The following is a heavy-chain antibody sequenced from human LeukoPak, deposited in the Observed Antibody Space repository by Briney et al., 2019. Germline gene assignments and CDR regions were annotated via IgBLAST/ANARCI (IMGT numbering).Heavy chain of an antibody. J-gene: IGHJ6*04. CDR1: GFTFSDYY. CDR3: ARDGGSYYDILTGYSQLTYGMDV. V-gene: IGHV3-11*06. CDR2: ISSSSSYT. Sequence: GGSLRLSCAASGFTFSDYYMSWIRQAPGKGLEWVSYISSSSSYTNYADSVKGRFTISRDNAKNSLYLPMNGLRAEDTAVYYCARDGGSYYDILTGYSQLTYGMDVWGKGTTVTVSS. D-gene: IGHD3-9*01.